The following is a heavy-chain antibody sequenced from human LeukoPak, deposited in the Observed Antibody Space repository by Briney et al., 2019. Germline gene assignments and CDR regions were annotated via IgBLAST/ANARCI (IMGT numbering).Heavy chain of an antibody. CDR3: AGGVLPYYFDY. CDR1: GFAVNSNY. CDR2: IYSAGTK. D-gene: IGHD6-13*01. Sequence: GGSLRLSCAASGFAVNSNYMSWVRQAPGKGLEWVSVIYSAGTKFYADSVKGRLSIARDNSKNTLYLHMDSLRVEDTAVYYCAGGVLPYYFDYWGQGTLVTVSA. V-gene: IGHV3-66*01. J-gene: IGHJ4*02.